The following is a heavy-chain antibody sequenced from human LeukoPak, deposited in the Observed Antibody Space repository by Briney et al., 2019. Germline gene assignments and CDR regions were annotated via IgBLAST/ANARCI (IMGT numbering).Heavy chain of an antibody. V-gene: IGHV4-34*01. CDR2: INHSGST. D-gene: IGHD3-10*01. CDR3: ARGSRSTYYYGSGSPQGYYYGMDV. Sequence: PSETLSLTCAVYGGSFSSYYWSWIRQPPGKGLEWIGEINHSGSTNYNPSLKSRVTISVDTSKNQFSLKLSSVTAADTAVYYCARGSRSTYYYGSGSPQGYYYGMDVWGKGTTVTVSS. CDR1: GGSFSSYY. J-gene: IGHJ6*04.